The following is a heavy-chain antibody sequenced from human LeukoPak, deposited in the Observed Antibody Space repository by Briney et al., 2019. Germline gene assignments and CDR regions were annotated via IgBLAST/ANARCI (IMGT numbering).Heavy chain of an antibody. CDR2: INSDGSST. D-gene: IGHD6-13*01. CDR3: ARAADPGYSSSWSKIDYYYYGMDV. CDR1: GFTFSSYW. J-gene: IGHJ6*02. Sequence: GGSLRLSCAASGFTFSSYWMHWVRQAPGKGLVWVSRINSDGSSTSYADSVKGRFTISRDNAKNTLYLQMNSLRAEDTAVYYCARAADPGYSSSWSKIDYYYYGMDVWGQGTTVTVSS. V-gene: IGHV3-74*01.